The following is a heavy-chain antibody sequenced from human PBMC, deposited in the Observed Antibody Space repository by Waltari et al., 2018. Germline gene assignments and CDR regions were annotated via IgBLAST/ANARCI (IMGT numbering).Heavy chain of an antibody. Sequence: QLQLQESGPGLVKPSETLSLTCTVSGGSISSSSYYWGWIRQPPGKGLEWIGSIYYSGDTSYNRSAKSRVTRSVETSKKQFAVKLRSVTAADTAVYYCAKVSQGYYVVYWVQGTLVTVSS. CDR3: AKVSQGYYVVY. CDR1: GGSISSSSYY. J-gene: IGHJ4*02. CDR2: IYYSGDT. V-gene: IGHV4-39*07.